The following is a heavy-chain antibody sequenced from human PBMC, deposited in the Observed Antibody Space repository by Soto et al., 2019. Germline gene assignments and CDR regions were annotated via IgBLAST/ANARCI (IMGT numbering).Heavy chain of an antibody. V-gene: IGHV3-30-3*01. CDR3: ARDRLRYNWNDFPYYYYGMEV. Sequence: QVQLVESGGVVVQPGRSLRRSCAASGFTFSSYAMHWVRQAPGKGLEWVAVISYDGSNKYYADSVKGRFTISRDNSKNTLYLQMNSLRAEDTAVYYCARDRLRYNWNDFPYYYYGMEVWGQGNTVTVSS. CDR1: GFTFSSYA. CDR2: ISYDGSNK. J-gene: IGHJ6*02. D-gene: IGHD1-1*01.